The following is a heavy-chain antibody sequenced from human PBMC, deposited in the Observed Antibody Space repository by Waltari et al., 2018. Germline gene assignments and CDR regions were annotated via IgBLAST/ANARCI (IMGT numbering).Heavy chain of an antibody. CDR2: INHSGST. CDR3: ARDDIVVVPAALDY. D-gene: IGHD2-2*01. Sequence: QVQLQQWGAGLLKPSETLSLTCAVYGGSFSGYYWSCIRQPPGKGLEWIGEINHSGSTNYNPSLKSRVTISVDTAKNQFSLKLSSVTAADTAVYYCARDDIVVVPAALDYWGQGTLVTVSS. CDR1: GGSFSGYY. J-gene: IGHJ4*02. V-gene: IGHV4-34*01.